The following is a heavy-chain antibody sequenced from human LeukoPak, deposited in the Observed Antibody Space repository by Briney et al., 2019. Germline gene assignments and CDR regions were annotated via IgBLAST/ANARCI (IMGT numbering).Heavy chain of an antibody. Sequence: GGSLRLSCAASGFTFSSYSMNSVRQAPGKGLEWVSSISSISSYIYYADSVKGRFTISRDNAKNSLYLQINSLRAEDTAVYYCARAGKSWTYGDDEPHAFDIWGQGTMVTVSS. J-gene: IGHJ3*02. CDR1: GFTFSSYS. D-gene: IGHD4-17*01. CDR2: ISSISSYI. V-gene: IGHV3-21*01. CDR3: ARAGKSWTYGDDEPHAFDI.